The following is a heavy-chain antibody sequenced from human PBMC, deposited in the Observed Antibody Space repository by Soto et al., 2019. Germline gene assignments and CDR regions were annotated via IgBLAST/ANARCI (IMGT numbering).Heavy chain of an antibody. D-gene: IGHD2-21*02. CDR1: GYTFTSYG. J-gene: IGHJ6*02. Sequence: ASVKVSCKASGYTFTSYGISWVRQAPGQGLEWMGWISAYNGNTNYAQKLQGRVTMTTDTSTSTAYMELRSLRSDDTAVYYCAGGRYCGGDCYSWYYYYGMDVWRQGTTVTVSS. CDR2: ISAYNGNT. V-gene: IGHV1-18*04. CDR3: AGGRYCGGDCYSWYYYYGMDV.